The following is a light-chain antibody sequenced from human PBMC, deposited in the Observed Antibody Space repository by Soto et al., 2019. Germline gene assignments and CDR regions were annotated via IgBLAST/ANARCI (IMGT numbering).Light chain of an antibody. Sequence: ILLTQSPATLSFSPGDRATLSFRATRYIDTDLAWYQQKPGQAPRLLIFDASTRATGIPGRFSGSGSGTDFTLTITSLETEDFAVYYCQQRANWSPITFGRGTRLEIK. CDR1: RYIDTD. CDR3: QQRANWSPIT. CDR2: DAS. V-gene: IGKV3-11*01. J-gene: IGKJ5*01.